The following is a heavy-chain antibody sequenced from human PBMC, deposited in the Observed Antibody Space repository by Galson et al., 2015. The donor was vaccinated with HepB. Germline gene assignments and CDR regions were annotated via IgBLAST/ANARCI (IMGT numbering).Heavy chain of an antibody. CDR1: GYTFTGYY. J-gene: IGHJ6*03. D-gene: IGHD5-12*01. CDR3: ARDHLGGLYSGYDSPRYYYYYMDV. V-gene: IGHV1-2*02. Sequence: SVKVSCKASGYTFTGYYMHWVRQAPGQGLEWMGWINPNSGGTNYAQKFQGRVTMTRDTSISTAYMELSRLRSDDTAVYYCARDHLGGLYSGYDSPRYYYYYMDVWGKGTTVTVSS. CDR2: INPNSGGT.